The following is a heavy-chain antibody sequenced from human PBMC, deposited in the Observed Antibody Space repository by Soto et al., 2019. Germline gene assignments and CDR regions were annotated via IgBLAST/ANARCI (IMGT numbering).Heavy chain of an antibody. J-gene: IGHJ6*02. CDR1: GFTFSSYS. CDR3: ASLILGYCSSTSCYAYYYYGMDV. Sequence: GGSLRLSCAASGFTFSSYSMNWVRQAPGKGLEWASYISSSSSTIYYADSVKGRFTISRDNAKNSLYLQMNSLRDEDTAVYYCASLILGYCSSTSCYAYYYYGMDVWGQGTTVTVSS. D-gene: IGHD2-2*01. CDR2: ISSSSSTI. V-gene: IGHV3-48*02.